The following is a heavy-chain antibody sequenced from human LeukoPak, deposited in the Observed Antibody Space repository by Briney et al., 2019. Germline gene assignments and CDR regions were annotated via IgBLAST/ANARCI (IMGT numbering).Heavy chain of an antibody. V-gene: IGHV5-51*01. D-gene: IGHD4-17*01. Sequence: GESLKISCKGSEYSFTNYWIGWVRQMPGKGLEWMGIIYPGDSDTRYSPSFQGQVTISADKSISTAYLQWSSLKASDTAMYYCARTRTNYGDYLDDWGQGTLVTVSS. CDR1: EYSFTNYW. CDR3: ARTRTNYGDYLDD. J-gene: IGHJ4*02. CDR2: IYPGDSDT.